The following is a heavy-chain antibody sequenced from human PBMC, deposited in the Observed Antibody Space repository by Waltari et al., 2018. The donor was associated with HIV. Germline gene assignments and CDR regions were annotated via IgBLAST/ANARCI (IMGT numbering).Heavy chain of an antibody. CDR1: GSLFTNYG. Sequence: QVHLVQSGAEVKMPGASVRVPCTTSGSLFTNYGVSWVRQAPGQGLEWLGWISGYNANTNYAQRLHGRVTLTTDTSTSTAYMELRSLRSDDTAVYYCARGLGGSYYYGVDVWGQGTTVTVS. J-gene: IGHJ6*02. CDR2: ISGYNANT. CDR3: ARGLGGSYYYGVDV. V-gene: IGHV1-18*01.